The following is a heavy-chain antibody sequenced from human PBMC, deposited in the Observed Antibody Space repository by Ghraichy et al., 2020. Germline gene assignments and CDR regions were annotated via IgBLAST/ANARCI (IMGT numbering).Heavy chain of an antibody. J-gene: IGHJ4*02. CDR1: GFPFDDYA. CDR3: AKATYTSSHNFDY. V-gene: IGHV3-9*01. D-gene: IGHD6-6*01. CDR2: ITWNSNSI. Sequence: SLNISCAASGFPFDDYAMHWVRQAPGKGLEWVSGITWNSNSIGYADSVKGRFTISRDNAKNSLYLQMNSLRAEDTALYYCAKATYTSSHNFDYWGQGTLVTVSS.